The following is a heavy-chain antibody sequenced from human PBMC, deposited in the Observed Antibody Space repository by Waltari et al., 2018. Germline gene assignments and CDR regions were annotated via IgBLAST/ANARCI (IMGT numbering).Heavy chain of an antibody. CDR2: ISYDGTSK. CDR3: VRDRCTSATCRLLSEYFQQ. D-gene: IGHD2-2*01. J-gene: IGHJ1*01. CDR1: GFNNYA. V-gene: IGHV3-30*04. Sequence: QVHLVESGGGVVQPGGSLRLSCAASGFNNYAMHWVRQAPGKGLEWVALISYDGTSKYYSGSVEVRFTISSDNSKNTLDLQMNSLGPEDTAVYYCVRDRCTSATCRLLSEYFQQWGQGTLVTVSS.